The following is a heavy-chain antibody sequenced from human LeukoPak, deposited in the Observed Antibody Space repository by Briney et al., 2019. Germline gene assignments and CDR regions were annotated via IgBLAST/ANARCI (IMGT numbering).Heavy chain of an antibody. V-gene: IGHV1-2*02. Sequence: ASVKVSCKTSGYTFTGYYMHWVRQAPGQGLEWMGWIHPISGATNYAPRFQDRVTMTRDTSISTAYMELSRQISDDMAVYYCARDLEASSSLDYWGQGTLVTVSS. D-gene: IGHD6-6*01. CDR3: ARDLEASSSLDY. CDR1: GYTFTGYY. CDR2: IHPISGAT. J-gene: IGHJ4*02.